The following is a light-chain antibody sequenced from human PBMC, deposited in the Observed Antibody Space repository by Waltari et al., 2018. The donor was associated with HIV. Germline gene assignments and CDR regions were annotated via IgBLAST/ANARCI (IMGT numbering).Light chain of an antibody. CDR3: CSYAGSSTWV. J-gene: IGLJ3*02. CDR2: EFT. V-gene: IGLV2-23*02. Sequence: QSALTQPASVSGSPGQSITISCSGTSSDVGIYNLVSWYQQHPGKAPKLMIYEFTQRLSGVSIRFSGSKSGNTASLTISGLQAEDEADYYCCSYAGSSTWVFGGGTKLTVL. CDR1: SSDVGIYNL.